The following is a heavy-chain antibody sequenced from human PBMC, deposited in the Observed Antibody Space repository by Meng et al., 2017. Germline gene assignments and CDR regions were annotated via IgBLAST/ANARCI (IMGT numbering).Heavy chain of an antibody. D-gene: IGHD3-22*01. CDR2: ISGSGGST. CDR1: GFTFSDHY. Sequence: GESLKISCAASGFTFSDHYMDWVRQAPGKGLEWVSAISGSGGSTYYADSVKGRFTISRDNSKNTLYLQMNSLRAEDTAVYYCAKDPALDYYDSSGPPTAYWGQGTLVTVSS. CDR3: AKDPALDYYDSSGPPTAY. J-gene: IGHJ4*02. V-gene: IGHV3-23*01.